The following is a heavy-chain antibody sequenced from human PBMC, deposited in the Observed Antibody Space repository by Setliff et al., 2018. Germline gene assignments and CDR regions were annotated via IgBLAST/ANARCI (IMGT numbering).Heavy chain of an antibody. J-gene: IGHJ5*02. CDR2: IYYSGFT. CDR1: GGSFSGYY. CDR3: ARSIDP. V-gene: IGHV4-34*09. Sequence: SETLSLTCAVYGGSFSGYYWSWIRQPPGKGLEWIGYIYYSGFTYYNPSLKSRVTISVDTSKNQFSLKLSSVTAADTAVYYCARSIDPWGQGTLVTVSS.